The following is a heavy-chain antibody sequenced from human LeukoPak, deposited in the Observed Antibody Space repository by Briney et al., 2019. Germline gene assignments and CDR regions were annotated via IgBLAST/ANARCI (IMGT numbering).Heavy chain of an antibody. CDR2: IYSGGST. CDR3: AKGGGGYFDWPSHFDY. CDR1: GFTFSSYA. Sequence: GGSLRLSCAASGFTFSSYAMSWVRQAPGKGLERVSVIYSGGSTYYADSVKGRFTISRDNSKNTLYLQMNSLRAEDTAVYYCAKGGGGYFDWPSHFDYWGQGTLVTVSS. J-gene: IGHJ4*02. V-gene: IGHV3-23*03. D-gene: IGHD3-9*01.